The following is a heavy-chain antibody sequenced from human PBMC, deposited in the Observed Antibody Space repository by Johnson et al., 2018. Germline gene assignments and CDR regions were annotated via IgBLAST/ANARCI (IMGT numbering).Heavy chain of an antibody. CDR1: GFTFSSYW. CDR3: GRDHGYYDYGMDG. CDR2: INSDGRGT. V-gene: IGHV3-74*01. Sequence: VQLVQSGKNVVQPGRSLRLSCAASGFTFSSYWMHWVRQAPGKGLVWVSRINSDGRGTSYAHSVKGRVTISRDNAKNTLYLQMNSLRAEDTAVYYWGRDHGYYDYGMDGWGQGTTVTVSS. J-gene: IGHJ6*02.